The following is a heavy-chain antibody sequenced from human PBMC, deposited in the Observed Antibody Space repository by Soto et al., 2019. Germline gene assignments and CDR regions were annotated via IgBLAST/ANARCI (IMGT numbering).Heavy chain of an antibody. J-gene: IGHJ4*01. CDR2: ITIRTGNI. V-gene: IGHV3-48*02. D-gene: IGHD1-26*01. Sequence: PGGSLRLSCAASGFTVSTSQRTWVRQAPGKGLEWLAYITIRTGNILYADSVRGRFTISADNAENSVFLQMNSLRDEDTAVYFCVRDRDLYRDMVHADLWGQGTLVTVSS. CDR3: VRDRDLYRDMVHADL. CDR1: GFTVSTSQ.